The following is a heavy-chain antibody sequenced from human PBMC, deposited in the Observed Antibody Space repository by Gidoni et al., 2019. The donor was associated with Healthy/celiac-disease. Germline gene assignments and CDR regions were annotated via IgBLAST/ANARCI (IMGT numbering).Heavy chain of an antibody. J-gene: IGHJ6*03. Sequence: EVQLVESGGGLVKPGGSLRLSCAASVFTFSSYSMNWVRQAPGKGLEWVSSISSSSSYIYYADSVKGRFTISRDNAKNSLYLQMNSLRAEDTAVYYCAREKGNYRPDYYYYMDVWGKGTTVTVSS. V-gene: IGHV3-21*01. CDR2: ISSSSSYI. CDR3: AREKGNYRPDYYYYMDV. D-gene: IGHD4-4*01. CDR1: VFTFSSYS.